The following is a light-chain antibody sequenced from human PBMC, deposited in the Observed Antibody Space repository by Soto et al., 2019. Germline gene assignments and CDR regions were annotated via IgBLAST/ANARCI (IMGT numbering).Light chain of an antibody. CDR1: QSVSSN. CDR3: QQYNNWPPWT. CDR2: DAS. J-gene: IGKJ1*01. Sequence: EIVMTQSPATLSVSTGERATFSCRASQSVSSNLAWYQQKPGQAPRLLIYDASTRATGIPDRFSGSGSETEFTLTISSLQSEDYAIYYCQQYNNWPPWTFGQGTKVDIK. V-gene: IGKV3-15*01.